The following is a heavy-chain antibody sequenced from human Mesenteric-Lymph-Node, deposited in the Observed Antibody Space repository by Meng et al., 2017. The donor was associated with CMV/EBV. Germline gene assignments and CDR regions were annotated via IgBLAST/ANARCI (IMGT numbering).Heavy chain of an antibody. V-gene: IGHV4-39*01. CDR2: MHYSGSA. D-gene: IGHD3-9*01. Sequence: SETLSLTCTVSGGSISSYSYYWAWIRQTPGKGLEWIGSMHYSGSAYYNPSLKSRVTIFVDTSQNQFSLKLSFVTAADTAVYYCARRPYDTLTDSRYFDYWGQGTLVTVSS. J-gene: IGHJ4*02. CDR3: ARRPYDTLTDSRYFDY. CDR1: GGSISSYSYY.